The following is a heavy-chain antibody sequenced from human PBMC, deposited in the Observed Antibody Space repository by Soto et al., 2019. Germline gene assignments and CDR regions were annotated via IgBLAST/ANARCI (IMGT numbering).Heavy chain of an antibody. CDR3: ARRSRYCSSTSCYNRFDY. J-gene: IGHJ4*02. V-gene: IGHV1-69*13. CDR2: IIPIFGTA. D-gene: IGHD2-2*02. CDR1: GGTFSSYA. Sequence: SVKVSCKASGGTFSSYAISWVRQAPGQGLEWMGGIIPIFGTANYAQKFQGRVTITADESTSTAYMELSSLRSEDTAVYYCARRSRYCSSTSCYNRFDYWDQGTLVTVSS.